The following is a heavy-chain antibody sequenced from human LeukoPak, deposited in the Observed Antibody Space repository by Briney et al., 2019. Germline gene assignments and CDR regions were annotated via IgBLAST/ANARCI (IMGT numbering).Heavy chain of an antibody. Sequence: SLRLSCAASGFTFDDYAMHWVRQAPGKGLEWVSGISWNSGSIGYADSVKGRFTISRDNAKNSLYLQMNSLRAEDTALYYCAKDAPRGSYFDAFDIWGQGTMVTVSS. J-gene: IGHJ3*02. CDR1: GFTFDDYA. D-gene: IGHD1-26*01. V-gene: IGHV3-9*01. CDR2: ISWNSGSI. CDR3: AKDAPRGSYFDAFDI.